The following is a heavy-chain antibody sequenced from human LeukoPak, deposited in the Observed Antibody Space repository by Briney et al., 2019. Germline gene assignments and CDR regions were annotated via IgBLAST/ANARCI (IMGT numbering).Heavy chain of an antibody. V-gene: IGHV4-34*01. CDR1: GGSFSGYY. CDR3: ARVRGYCSGGSCTARFDP. J-gene: IGHJ5*02. CDR2: INHSGST. D-gene: IGHD2-15*01. Sequence: SETLSLTCAVYGGSFSGYYWSWIRQPPGKGLEWIGEINHSGSTNYNPSLKSRVTISVDTSKNQFSLKLSSVTAADTAVYYCARVRGYCSGGSCTARFDPWGQGTLVTASS.